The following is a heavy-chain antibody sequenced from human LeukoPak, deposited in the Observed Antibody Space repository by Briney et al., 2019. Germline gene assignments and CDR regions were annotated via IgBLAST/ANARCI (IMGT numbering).Heavy chain of an antibody. Sequence: QTGGSLRLSCAASGFTFSSYEMNWVRQAPGKGLEWVSAISGSGGSTFYADSVKGRFTISRDNSKNTLYLQMNSLRAEDTAVYYCAKDMYSSGWYFDNWGQGTLVTVSS. J-gene: IGHJ4*02. CDR2: ISGSGGST. D-gene: IGHD6-19*01. CDR1: GFTFSSYE. V-gene: IGHV3-23*01. CDR3: AKDMYSSGWYFDN.